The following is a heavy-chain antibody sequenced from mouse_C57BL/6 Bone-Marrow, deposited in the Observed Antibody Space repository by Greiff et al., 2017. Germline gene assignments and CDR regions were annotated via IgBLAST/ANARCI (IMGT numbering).Heavy chain of an antibody. D-gene: IGHD1-1*01. Sequence: EVMLQESGTVLVRPGASVKMSCKTSGYTFTSYWMHWVKQRPGQGLEWIGAIYPGNSDTSSNQKFKGKATLTAVTSASTAYMELSNLTIEDSAVYYCTRSSYYGGDYWGQGTTLTVSS. V-gene: IGHV1-5*01. J-gene: IGHJ2*01. CDR3: TRSSYYGGDY. CDR2: IYPGNSDT. CDR1: GYTFTSYW.